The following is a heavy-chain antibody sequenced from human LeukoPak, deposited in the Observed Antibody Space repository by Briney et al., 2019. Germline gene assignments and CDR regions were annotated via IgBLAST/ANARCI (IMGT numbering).Heavy chain of an antibody. CDR3: AIVGGIAVAGSFDY. Sequence: ASVKVSCKVSGYTLTELSMHWVRQAPGKGLEWMGGFDPEDGETIYAQKFQGRVTMTEDTSTDTAYMELGSLRSEDTAVYYCAIVGGIAVAGSFDYWGQGTLVTVSS. CDR1: GYTLTELS. V-gene: IGHV1-24*01. CDR2: FDPEDGET. D-gene: IGHD6-19*01. J-gene: IGHJ4*02.